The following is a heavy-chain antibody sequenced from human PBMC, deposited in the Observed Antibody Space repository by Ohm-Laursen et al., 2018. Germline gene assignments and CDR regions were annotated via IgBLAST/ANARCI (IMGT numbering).Heavy chain of an antibody. Sequence: SLRLSCAAAGFTFSAYCMSWVRQAPGKGLEWVANIKQDGSEKYYVDSVKGRLTISRDNAKKSLYLQLNSLRAEDTALYYCARAEGTSSSWWALDFWGQGTMVSVSS. CDR2: IKQDGSEK. D-gene: IGHD6-13*01. CDR1: GFTFSAYC. CDR3: ARAEGTSSSWWALDF. J-gene: IGHJ3*01. V-gene: IGHV3-7*01.